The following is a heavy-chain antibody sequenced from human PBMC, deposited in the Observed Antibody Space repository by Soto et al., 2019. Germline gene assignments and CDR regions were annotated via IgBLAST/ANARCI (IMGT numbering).Heavy chain of an antibody. J-gene: IGHJ6*02. D-gene: IGHD2-8*01. V-gene: IGHV4-59*01. Sequence: SETLSLTCTVSGGSISSYYWSWIRQPPGKGLEWNGYIYYSGSTNYNPSLKSRVTISVDTSKNQFSLKLSSVTAADTAVYYCAVGMEYCTNGVCYLDYYGMDVWGQGTTVTV. CDR2: IYYSGST. CDR1: GGSISSYY. CDR3: AVGMEYCTNGVCYLDYYGMDV.